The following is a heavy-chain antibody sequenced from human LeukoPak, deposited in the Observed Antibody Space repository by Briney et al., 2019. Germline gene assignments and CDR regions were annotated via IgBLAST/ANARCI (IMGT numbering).Heavy chain of an antibody. CDR1: GYYFTNYW. Sequence: GESLKISCMGSGYYFTNYWIGWVRQMPGKGLEWMGIINPSGGSTDYAQKFQGRVTMTSDTSASTVYLDLSSLRSEDTAIYYCARDKSSTNWLDSWGQGTLVTVSS. V-gene: IGHV1-46*01. CDR3: ARDKSSTNWLDS. D-gene: IGHD3-10*01. CDR2: INPSGGST. J-gene: IGHJ5*01.